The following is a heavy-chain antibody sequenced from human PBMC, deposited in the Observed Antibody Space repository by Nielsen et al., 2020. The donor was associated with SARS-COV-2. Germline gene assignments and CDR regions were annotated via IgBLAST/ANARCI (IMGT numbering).Heavy chain of an antibody. CDR1: GGSVSSNDW. CDR2: VSHSGST. CDR3: ARGDLVVVPSPVLGLGPIFYYFSLDV. J-gene: IGHJ6*03. D-gene: IGHD2-2*01. V-gene: IGHV4-4*02. Sequence: SETLSLTCAVSGGSVSSNDWWTWVRQSPGKGLEWIGEVSHSGSTNYNPSLKSRVTLSMDKSRRHFSLRLASVSAADTAVYFCARGDLVVVPSPVLGLGPIFYYFSLDVWGKGTTVTVSS.